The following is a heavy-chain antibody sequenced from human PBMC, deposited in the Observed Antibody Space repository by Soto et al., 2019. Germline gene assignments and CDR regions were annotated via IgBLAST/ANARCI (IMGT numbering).Heavy chain of an antibody. CDR2: IYYSGST. J-gene: IGHJ4*02. CDR1: GGSISSSSYY. CDR3: ARHRVITMIVVVTEYFDY. Sequence: SETLSLTCTVSGGSISSSSYYWGWIRQPPGKGLEWIGSIYYSGSTYYNPSLKSRVTISVDTSKNQFSLKLGSVTAADTAVYYCARHRVITMIVVVTEYFDYWGQGTLVTVSS. D-gene: IGHD3-22*01. V-gene: IGHV4-39*01.